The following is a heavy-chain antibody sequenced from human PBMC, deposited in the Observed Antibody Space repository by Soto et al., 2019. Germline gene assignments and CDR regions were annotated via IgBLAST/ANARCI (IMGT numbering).Heavy chain of an antibody. CDR1: GVSISSSDFH. CDR3: ARVSDSSAYYSDY. CDR2: IYYSGST. D-gene: IGHD3-22*01. V-gene: IGHV4-30-4*01. J-gene: IGHJ4*02. Sequence: QVQLQESGPGLVKPSQTLSLTCTVSGVSISSSDFHWSWIRQPPGKGLEWIGYIYYSGSTSYNPSLKSRVAISLDTSKNQFSLKLSSVTAADTAVYYCARVSDSSAYYSDYWGQGTLVTVSS.